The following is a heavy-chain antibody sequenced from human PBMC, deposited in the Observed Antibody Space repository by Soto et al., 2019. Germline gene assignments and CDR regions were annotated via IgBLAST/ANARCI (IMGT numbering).Heavy chain of an antibody. J-gene: IGHJ4*02. Sequence: APVEVSCKESGGTLISYARSCLRPDPEQGLEWMGWISAYNGNTNYAQKLQGRVTMTTDTSTSTAYMELRSLRSDDTAVYYCARDHCSSTSCYTAVDDWGQGTLVTVS. D-gene: IGHD2-2*02. CDR1: GGTLISYA. V-gene: IGHV1-18*04. CDR2: ISAYNGNT. CDR3: ARDHCSSTSCYTAVDD.